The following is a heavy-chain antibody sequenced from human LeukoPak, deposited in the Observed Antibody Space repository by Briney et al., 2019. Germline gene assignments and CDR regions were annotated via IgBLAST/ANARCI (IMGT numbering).Heavy chain of an antibody. D-gene: IGHD6-13*01. CDR3: ASLTGIAAAGEYNWFDP. V-gene: IGHV3-30*01. Sequence: GGSLRLSCAASGFTFSSYAMHWVRQAPGKGLEWVAVISYDGSNKYYADSVKGRFTTSRDNSKNTLYLQMNSLRAEDTAVYYCASLTGIAAAGEYNWFDPWGQGTLVTVSS. CDR2: ISYDGSNK. J-gene: IGHJ5*02. CDR1: GFTFSSYA.